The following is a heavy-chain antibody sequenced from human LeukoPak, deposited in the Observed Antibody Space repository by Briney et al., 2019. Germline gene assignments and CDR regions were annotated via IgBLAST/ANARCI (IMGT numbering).Heavy chain of an antibody. J-gene: IGHJ5*02. Sequence: ASVKVSCKASGYTFTSYDINWVRQATGQGLEWMGWMNPNSGNTGYAQKFQGRVTITRNTSISTAYMELSSLRSEDTAVYDCAREVNGDFNWFDPWGQGTLVTVSS. V-gene: IGHV1-8*03. CDR2: MNPNSGNT. CDR3: AREVNGDFNWFDP. CDR1: GYTFTSYD. D-gene: IGHD3-10*01.